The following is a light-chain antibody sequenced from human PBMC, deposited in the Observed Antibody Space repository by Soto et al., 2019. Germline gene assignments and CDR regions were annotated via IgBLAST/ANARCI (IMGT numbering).Light chain of an antibody. V-gene: IGLV3-1*01. CDR2: QDS. CDR3: QAWDSSTYV. Sequence: SYELTQPPSVSVSPGQTASITCSGDKLGDKYACWYQQKPGQSPVLVIYQDSKRPSGIPERFSGSNSGNTATLTISGTQAIDEADYYCQAWDSSTYVFGTGTKV. CDR1: KLGDKY. J-gene: IGLJ1*01.